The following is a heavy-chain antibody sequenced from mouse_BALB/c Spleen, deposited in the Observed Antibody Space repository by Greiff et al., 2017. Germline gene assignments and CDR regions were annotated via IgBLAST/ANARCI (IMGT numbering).Heavy chain of an antibody. Sequence: VQLQRSGAELVRPGSSVKISCKASGYAFSSYWMNWVKQRPGQGLEWIGQIYPGDGDTNYNGKFKGKATLTADKSSSTAYMQLSSLTSEDSAVYFCARSETTVVATNFDYWGQGTTLTVSS. CDR3: ARSETTVVATNFDY. J-gene: IGHJ2*01. V-gene: IGHV1-80*01. CDR1: GYAFSSYW. D-gene: IGHD1-1*01. CDR2: IYPGDGDT.